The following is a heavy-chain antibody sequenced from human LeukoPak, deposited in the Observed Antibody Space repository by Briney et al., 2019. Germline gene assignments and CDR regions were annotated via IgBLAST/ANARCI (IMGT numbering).Heavy chain of an antibody. Sequence: GRSLRLSCAASGFTFSSYAMHWVRQAPGKGLEWVAVISYDGSNKYYADSVKGRFTISRDNSKNTLYLQMNSLRAEDTAVYYCARGGPIPYGSGFYGMDVWGQGTTVTVSS. J-gene: IGHJ6*02. D-gene: IGHD3-10*01. CDR2: ISYDGSNK. CDR3: ARGGPIPYGSGFYGMDV. V-gene: IGHV3-30-3*01. CDR1: GFTFSSYA.